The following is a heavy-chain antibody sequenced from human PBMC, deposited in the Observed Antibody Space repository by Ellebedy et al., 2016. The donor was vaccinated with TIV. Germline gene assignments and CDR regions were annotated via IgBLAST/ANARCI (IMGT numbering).Heavy chain of an antibody. D-gene: IGHD6-19*01. Sequence: GESLKISCAASGFTLGPNGMPWVPQPQGKGLGWVANVKQDGREKYDVDSVKGRFTISRDNAKDSVYLQMSSLRVEDTAVNFCAKAEVGVSGWKPWGQGTLVTVSS. CDR2: VKQDGREK. V-gene: IGHV3-7*03. CDR3: AKAEVGVSGWKP. J-gene: IGHJ4*02. CDR1: GFTLGPNG.